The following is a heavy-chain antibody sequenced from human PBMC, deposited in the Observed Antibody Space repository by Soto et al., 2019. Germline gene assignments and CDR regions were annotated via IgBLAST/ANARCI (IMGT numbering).Heavy chain of an antibody. CDR2: IYYSGST. V-gene: IGHV4-59*01. CDR1: GGSISSYY. J-gene: IGHJ4*02. CDR3: ARDSALYDFWSGYYGY. D-gene: IGHD3-3*01. Sequence: NPSETLSLTCTVSGGSISSYYWSWIRQPPGKGLEWIGYIYYSGSTNYNPSLKSRVTISVDTSKNQFSLKLSSVTAADTAVYYCARDSALYDFWSGYYGYWGQGTLVTVSS.